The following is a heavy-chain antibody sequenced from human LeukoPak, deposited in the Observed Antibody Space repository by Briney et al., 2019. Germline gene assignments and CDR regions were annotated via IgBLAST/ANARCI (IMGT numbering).Heavy chain of an antibody. V-gene: IGHV3-11*05. CDR3: AKAIVLVPAAMFYFDY. CDR2: ISSSSSYT. CDR1: GFTFSDYY. Sequence: MSGGSLRLSCAASGFTFSDYYMSWIRQAPGKGLEWVSYISSSSSYTNYADSVKGRFTISRDNSKNMLYLQMNSLRAEDTAVYYCAKAIVLVPAAMFYFDYWGQGTLVTVSS. D-gene: IGHD2-2*01. J-gene: IGHJ4*02.